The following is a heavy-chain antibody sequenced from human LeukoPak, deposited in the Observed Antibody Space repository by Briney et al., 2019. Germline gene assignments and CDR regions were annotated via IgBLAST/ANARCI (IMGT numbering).Heavy chain of an antibody. CDR2: INHSGST. CDR3: ARVDDYDILTGYYN. Sequence: SETLSLTWAVYGGSFSGYYWSWIRQPPEKGLEWIGEINHSGSTNYNPSLKSRVTISVDTSKNQFSLKLSSVTAADTAVYYCARVDDYDILTGYYNWGQGTLVTVSS. J-gene: IGHJ4*02. D-gene: IGHD3-9*01. CDR1: GGSFSGYY. V-gene: IGHV4-34*01.